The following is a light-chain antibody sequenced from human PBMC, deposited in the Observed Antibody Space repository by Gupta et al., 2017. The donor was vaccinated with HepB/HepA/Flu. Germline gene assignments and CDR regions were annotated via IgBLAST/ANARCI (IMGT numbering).Light chain of an antibody. CDR1: TNNVGNQG. V-gene: IGLV10-54*04. CDR3: LSWDSSLSGWV. J-gene: IGLJ3*02. CDR2: RNN. Sequence: QAGLTQPPSVSKDLRQTATLTCTGNTNNVGNQGAAWLQQHQGHPPKLLSYRNNNRPSGISERFSASRSGNTASVTISGLQPEEEADYYCLSWDSSLSGWVFGGGTKLTVL.